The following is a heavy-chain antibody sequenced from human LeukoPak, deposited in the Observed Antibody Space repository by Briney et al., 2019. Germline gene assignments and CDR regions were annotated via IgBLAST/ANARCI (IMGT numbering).Heavy chain of an antibody. CDR3: ISGGGTADY. CDR2: TKIKTDDGTP. CDR1: GFSFDTHG. V-gene: IGHV3-15*01. Sequence: GGSLRLSCAASGFSFDTHGMPWVRQAPGKGLEWVGLTKIKTDDGTPDYAALVKGRFTISRDDSKNTVYLEMNSLETEDTAVYYCISGGGTADYWGQGTLVSVSS. D-gene: IGHD1-1*01. J-gene: IGHJ4*02.